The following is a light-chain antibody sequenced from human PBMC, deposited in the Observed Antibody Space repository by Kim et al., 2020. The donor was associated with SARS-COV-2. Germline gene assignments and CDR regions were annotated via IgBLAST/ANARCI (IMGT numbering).Light chain of an antibody. CDR3: QQYSSSIMYT. CDR1: QSVNNNY. V-gene: IGKV3-20*01. J-gene: IGKJ2*01. CDR2: GAS. Sequence: EIVLTQSPGTLSLSPGERATLSCRASQSVNNNYLAWYQQTPGQAPRLLIYGASNRAAGIPDRFSGSGSGTDFTLTISRLEPEDFAVYYCQQYSSSIMYTFGQGTKPEI.